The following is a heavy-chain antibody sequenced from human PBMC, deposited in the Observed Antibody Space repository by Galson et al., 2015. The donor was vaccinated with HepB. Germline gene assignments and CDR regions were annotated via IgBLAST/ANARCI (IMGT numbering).Heavy chain of an antibody. CDR2: IYNGETM. CDR3: AKGPRFTGGTVYFDP. Sequence: ETLSLTCIVSGGSISGSYWSWIRQPAGKGLEWVGRIYNGETMDYNPSLKSRVTMSVDTSKNQFSLKLSSMTAADTAVYYCAKGPRFTGGTVYFDPWGQGTLVTVSS. V-gene: IGHV4-4*07. J-gene: IGHJ5*02. CDR1: GGSISGSY. D-gene: IGHD6-13*01.